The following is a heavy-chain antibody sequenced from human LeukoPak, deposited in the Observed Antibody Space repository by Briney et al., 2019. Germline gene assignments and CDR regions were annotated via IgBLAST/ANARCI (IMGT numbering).Heavy chain of an antibody. CDR2: IYYSEST. CDR3: AREVGATAFDI. D-gene: IGHD1-26*01. V-gene: IGHV4-59*01. CDR1: GGSISSYY. J-gene: IGHJ3*02. Sequence: KPSETLSLTCTVSGGSISSYYWNWIRQPPGKGLEWIGYIYYSESTNYNPSLRSRVTISVDTSKNQFSLKLSSVTAADTAVYYCAREVGATAFDIWGQGTMVTVSS.